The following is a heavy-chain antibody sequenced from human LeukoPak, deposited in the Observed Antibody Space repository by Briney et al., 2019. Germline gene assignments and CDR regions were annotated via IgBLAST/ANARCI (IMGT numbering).Heavy chain of an antibody. CDR3: ARGPLDDYGDYGSSDY. J-gene: IGHJ4*02. D-gene: IGHD4-17*01. CDR2: IIPIFGTA. CDR1: GGTFSSYA. Sequence: SVKVSCKASGGTFSSYAISWVRQAPGQGLEWMGGIIPIFGTANYAQKLQGRVTMTTDTSTSTAYMELRSLRSDDTAVYYCARGPLDDYGDYGSSDYWGQGTLVTVSS. V-gene: IGHV1-69*05.